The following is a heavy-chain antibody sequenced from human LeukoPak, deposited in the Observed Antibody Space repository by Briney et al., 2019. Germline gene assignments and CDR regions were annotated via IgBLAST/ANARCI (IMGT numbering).Heavy chain of an antibody. CDR1: GYTSTSYG. V-gene: IGHV1-18*01. J-gene: IGHJ5*02. CDR2: ISAYNGNT. Sequence: ASVKVSCKASGYTSTSYGISWVRQAPGQGLEWMGWISAYNGNTNYAQKLQGRVTMTTDTSTSTAYMELRSLRSDDTAVYYCARYYYDSSGVVGFDPWGQGTLVTVSS. CDR3: ARYYYDSSGVVGFDP. D-gene: IGHD3-22*01.